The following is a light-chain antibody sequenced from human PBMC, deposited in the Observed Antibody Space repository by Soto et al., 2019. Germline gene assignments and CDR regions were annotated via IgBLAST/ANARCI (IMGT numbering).Light chain of an antibody. Sequence: QSVLAQPPSASGSPGQSITMSCTGTNSDVGAYDYVSWYQQEPGKAPRLLIYQVFKRPSGVSDRFSGSKSGNTASLTVSGLQADDEAHYYCSSYAGTNTFVFGAGTKLTVL. V-gene: IGLV2-8*01. CDR3: SSYAGTNTFV. CDR2: QVF. J-gene: IGLJ2*01. CDR1: NSDVGAYDY.